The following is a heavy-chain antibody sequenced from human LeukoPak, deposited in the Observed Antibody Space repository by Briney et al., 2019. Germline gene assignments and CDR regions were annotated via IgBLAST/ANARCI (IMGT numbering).Heavy chain of an antibody. D-gene: IGHD6-19*01. CDR3: ARRAVADTGYFDY. V-gene: IGHV4-39*01. Sequence: SETLSLTCTVSGGSISSSSYYWGWIRQPPGKGLEWIGSIYYSGSTYYNPSLKSRVTISVDTSKNQFSLKLSSVTAADTAVYYCARRAVADTGYFDYWGQGTLVTVSS. CDR1: GGSISSSSYY. J-gene: IGHJ4*02. CDR2: IYYSGST.